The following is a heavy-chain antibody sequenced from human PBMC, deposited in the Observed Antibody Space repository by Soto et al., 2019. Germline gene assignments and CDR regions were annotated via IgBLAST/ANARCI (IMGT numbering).Heavy chain of an antibody. D-gene: IGHD2-15*01. V-gene: IGHV3-33*01. Sequence: QVQLVESGGGVVQPGRSLRLSCAASGFTFSSYGMHWVRQAPGKGLEWVAVIWYDGSNKYYADSVKGRFTISRDNSKNTLYLQMNRLRAEDTAVYYCARGGTVVAVTQYYYGMDVWGQGTTVTVSS. CDR3: ARGGTVVAVTQYYYGMDV. CDR1: GFTFSSYG. J-gene: IGHJ6*02. CDR2: IWYDGSNK.